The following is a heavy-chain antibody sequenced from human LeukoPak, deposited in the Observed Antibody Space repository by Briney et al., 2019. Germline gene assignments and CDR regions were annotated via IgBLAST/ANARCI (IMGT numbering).Heavy chain of an antibody. V-gene: IGHV4-30-4*01. Sequence: SETLSLTCTVSGGSISSGDYYWSWIRQPPGKGLEWIGYIYYSGSTYYDPSLQSRLTISLDTSKNQFSLQLSSVTAADTAVYYCSRAVGGATPFEYWGQGTLVIVSS. CDR3: SRAVGGATPFEY. J-gene: IGHJ4*02. CDR1: GGSISSGDYY. D-gene: IGHD2-15*01. CDR2: IYYSGST.